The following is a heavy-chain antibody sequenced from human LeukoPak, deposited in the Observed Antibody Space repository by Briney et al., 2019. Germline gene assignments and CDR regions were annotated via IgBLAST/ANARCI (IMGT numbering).Heavy chain of an antibody. V-gene: IGHV6-1*01. D-gene: IGHD2-15*01. Sequence: SQTLSLTRAISGDSVSSNIAAWNWIRQSPSRGLEWLGRTYYRSRWYDDYAASVRSRLIINPDTSKNQFSLHLNSMTPEDTAVYFCSRDQDGMDVWGQGTTVTASS. CDR1: GDSVSSNIAA. CDR3: SRDQDGMDV. CDR2: TYYRSRWYD. J-gene: IGHJ6*02.